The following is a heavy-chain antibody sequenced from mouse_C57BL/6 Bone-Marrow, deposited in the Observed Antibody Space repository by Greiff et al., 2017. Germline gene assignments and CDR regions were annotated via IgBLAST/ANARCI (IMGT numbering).Heavy chain of an antibody. CDR2: ISYDGSN. CDR1: GYSITSGYY. J-gene: IGHJ1*03. Sequence: EVKLVESGPGLVKPSQSLSLTCSVTGYSITSGYYWNWIRQFPGNKLEWMGYISYDGSNNYNPSLKNRISITRDTSKNQFFLKLNSVTTEDTATYYCARDSSGYPYWYVDVWSTGTTVTVSS. D-gene: IGHD3-1*01. CDR3: ARDSSGYPYWYVDV. V-gene: IGHV3-6*01.